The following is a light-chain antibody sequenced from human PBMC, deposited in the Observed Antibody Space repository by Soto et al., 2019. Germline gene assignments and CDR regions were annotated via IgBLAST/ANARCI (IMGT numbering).Light chain of an antibody. CDR3: QQYGSSPWT. Sequence: EMVMTQSPATLSVSPGERATLSCRASQSVSSNLAWYQQKAGQAPRLLIYGASNRATGIPDRFSGSGSGTDFTLTISRLEPEDFAVYYCQQYGSSPWTFGQGTKVDIK. CDR2: GAS. V-gene: IGKV3-20*01. CDR1: QSVSSN. J-gene: IGKJ1*01.